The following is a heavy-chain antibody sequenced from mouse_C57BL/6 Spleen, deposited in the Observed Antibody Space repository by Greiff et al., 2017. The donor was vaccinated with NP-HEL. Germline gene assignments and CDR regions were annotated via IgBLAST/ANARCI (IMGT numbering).Heavy chain of an antibody. Sequence: VKLMESGPELVKPGASVKISCKASGYAFSSSWMNWVKQRPGKGLEWIGRIYPGDGDTNYNGKFKGKATLTADKSSSTAYMQLSSLTSEDSAVYFCARKDGSSYVDYWGQGTTLTVSS. D-gene: IGHD1-1*01. CDR3: ARKDGSSYVDY. V-gene: IGHV1-82*01. J-gene: IGHJ2*01. CDR2: IYPGDGDT. CDR1: GYAFSSSW.